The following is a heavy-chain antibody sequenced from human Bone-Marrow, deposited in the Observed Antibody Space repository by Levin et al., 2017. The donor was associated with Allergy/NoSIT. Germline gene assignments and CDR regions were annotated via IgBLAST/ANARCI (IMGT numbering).Heavy chain of an antibody. CDR1: GFTFSTYW. J-gene: IGHJ5*02. Sequence: GESLKISCAASGFTFSTYWMHWVRQAPGNGLVWVSRIQSNGKTNYADSVKGRFTISRDNAKNTLYLQMNSLTVEDTAVYYCARDRFYSDSGSNFSWFDPWGQGTLVTVSS. CDR3: ARDRFYSDSGSNFSWFDP. D-gene: IGHD3-10*01. CDR2: IQSNGKT. V-gene: IGHV3-74*01.